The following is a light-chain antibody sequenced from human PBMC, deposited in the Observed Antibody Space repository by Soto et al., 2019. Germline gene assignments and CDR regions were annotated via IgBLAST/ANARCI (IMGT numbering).Light chain of an antibody. V-gene: IGKV4-1*01. CDR3: QQVNSYPLT. J-gene: IGKJ4*01. Sequence: DIVMTQSPDSLAVSLGERATINCKSSQSVLYTPNNKNYLAWYQQNPGRAPKLLIYAASTLYTGVPSRFSGSGYGTEFTLTISSLQPEDFATYYCQQVNSYPLTFGGGTKVDIK. CDR1: QSVLYTPNNKNY. CDR2: AAS.